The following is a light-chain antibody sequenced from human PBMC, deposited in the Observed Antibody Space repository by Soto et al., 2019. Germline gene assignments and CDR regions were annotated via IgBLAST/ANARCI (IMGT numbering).Light chain of an antibody. J-gene: IGKJ5*01. V-gene: IGKV3-20*01. CDR3: QQYGSSIT. CDR1: QSVSSSY. CDR2: GAS. Sequence: EIVLTQSPGTLSLSPGERATLSCMAIQSVSSSYLAWYQQKPGQAPRLLIYGASSRATGIPDRFSGSGSGTDFTLTINRLEPEDFAVYYCQQYGSSITFGQGTRLEIK.